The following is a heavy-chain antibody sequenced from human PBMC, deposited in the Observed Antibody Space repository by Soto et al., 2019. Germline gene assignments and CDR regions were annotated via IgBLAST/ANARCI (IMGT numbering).Heavy chain of an antibody. CDR2: ISGYSGNA. V-gene: IGHV1-18*04. Sequence: QVHVVQPGAEVKRPGDSVKVSCKTSGYIFSDYGINWVRQAPGQGLEWMGWISGYSGNANLAQKFQGRVTMSRDTATRTDYMELMSLSSDDTAVYYCAKRTSGTTWGESDYWGQGTLVTVSS. J-gene: IGHJ4*02. D-gene: IGHD4-17*01. CDR3: AKRTSGTTWGESDY. CDR1: GYIFSDYG.